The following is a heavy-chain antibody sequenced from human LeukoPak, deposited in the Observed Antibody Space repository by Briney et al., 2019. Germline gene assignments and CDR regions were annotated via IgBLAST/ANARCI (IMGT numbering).Heavy chain of an antibody. J-gene: IGHJ3*02. Sequence: SETLSLTCAVYGGSFSGYYWSWIRQPPGKGLEWIGYIYYSGSTNYNPSLKSRVTISVDTSKNQFSLKLSSVTAADTAVYYCARDRSPPYYYDSSGYQGRNAFDIWGQGTMVTVSS. D-gene: IGHD3-22*01. CDR2: IYYSGST. CDR3: ARDRSPPYYYDSSGYQGRNAFDI. CDR1: GGSFSGYY. V-gene: IGHV4-59*01.